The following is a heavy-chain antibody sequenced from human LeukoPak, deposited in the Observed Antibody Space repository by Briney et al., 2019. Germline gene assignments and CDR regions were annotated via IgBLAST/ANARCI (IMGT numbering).Heavy chain of an antibody. CDR3: ARDRGKRVETPMFGFP. D-gene: IGHD5-18*01. J-gene: IGHJ5*02. CDR1: GFTFSTFA. CDR2: IFPSGGEI. Sequence: GGSLRLSCAASGFTFSTFAMIWVRQPPGKGLEWVSSIFPSGGEIHYADSVRGRFTISRDNAKNSLYLQMNSLRAEDTAVYYCARDRGKRVETPMFGFPWGQGTLVTVSS. V-gene: IGHV3-21*01.